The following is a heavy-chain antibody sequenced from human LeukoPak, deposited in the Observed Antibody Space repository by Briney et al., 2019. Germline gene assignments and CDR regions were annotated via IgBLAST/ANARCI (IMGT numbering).Heavy chain of an antibody. CDR2: INLSGST. J-gene: IGHJ4*02. D-gene: IGHD3-22*01. Sequence: SETLSLTCAVYGGSFSGYYWSWIRQPPGKGLEWIGEINLSGSTNYNPSLKSRVTISVDTSKNQFSLKLSSVTAADTAVYYCARVPYYYDSSGYYPFDYWGQGTLVTVSS. V-gene: IGHV4-34*01. CDR1: GGSFSGYY. CDR3: ARVPYYYDSSGYYPFDY.